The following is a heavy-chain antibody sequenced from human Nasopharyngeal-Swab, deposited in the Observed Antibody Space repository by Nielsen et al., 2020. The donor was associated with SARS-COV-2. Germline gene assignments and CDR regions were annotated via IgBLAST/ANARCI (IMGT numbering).Heavy chain of an antibody. CDR3: ARISRGYTGYVDQNWFDP. D-gene: IGHD5-12*01. CDR1: GFTCSSYW. CDR2: INQDGSPK. Sequence: ESLKISCASSGFTCSSYWMSLVRQAPGRGLECVANINQDGSPKYYVESVKGRFTVSRDNAENLMYLQMDNLRAEDTAIYYCARISRGYTGYVDQNWFDPWRQGTLVTVSS. V-gene: IGHV3-7*03. J-gene: IGHJ5*02.